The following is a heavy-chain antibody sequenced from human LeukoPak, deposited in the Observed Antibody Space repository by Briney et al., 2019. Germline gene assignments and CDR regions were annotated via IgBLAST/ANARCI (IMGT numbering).Heavy chain of an antibody. CDR3: ARKGPTLRFLEWHSPSRGYYGMDV. CDR1: GFTFSSFS. Sequence: PGGSLRLSCAASGFTFSSFSMIWVRQAPGKGLEWVSYISSSSSTIYYADSVKGRFTISRDNAKNSLYLQMNSLRAEDTAVYYYARKGPTLRFLEWHSPSRGYYGMDVWGQGTTVTVSS. V-gene: IGHV3-48*04. J-gene: IGHJ6*02. CDR2: ISSSSSTI. D-gene: IGHD3-3*01.